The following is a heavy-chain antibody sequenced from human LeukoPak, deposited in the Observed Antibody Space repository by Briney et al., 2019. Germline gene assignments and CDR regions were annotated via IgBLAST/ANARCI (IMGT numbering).Heavy chain of an antibody. D-gene: IGHD5-18*01. CDR2: INHSGGT. CDR1: GGSFSGYY. CDR3: ARVGYSYGLLQ. V-gene: IGHV4-34*01. J-gene: IGHJ4*02. Sequence: SETLSLTCAVYGGSFSGYYWSWIRQPPGKGLEWIGEINHSGGTNYNPSLKSRVTISVDTSKNQFSLKLSSVTAADTAVYYCARVGYSYGLLQWGQGTLVTVSS.